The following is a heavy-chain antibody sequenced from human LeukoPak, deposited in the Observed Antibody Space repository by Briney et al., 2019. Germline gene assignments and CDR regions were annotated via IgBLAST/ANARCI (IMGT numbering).Heavy chain of an antibody. V-gene: IGHV3-74*01. CDR3: AKDRPNYHESNGHYYRPNGDY. D-gene: IGHD3-22*01. CDR1: GFTFSSYW. J-gene: IGHJ4*02. Sequence: GGSLRLSCAASGFTFSSYWMHWVRQAPGEGLVWVSRINSDGSSTSYADSVKDRFTISRDNSKNTLYLQMSRLRAEDTAVYYCAKDRPNYHESNGHYYRPNGDYWGQGTLVTVSS. CDR2: INSDGSST.